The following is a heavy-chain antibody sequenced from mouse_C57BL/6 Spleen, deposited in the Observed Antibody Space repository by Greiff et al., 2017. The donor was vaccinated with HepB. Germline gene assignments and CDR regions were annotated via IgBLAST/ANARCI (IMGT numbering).Heavy chain of an antibody. CDR3: TRYHYDYDVDY. J-gene: IGHJ2*01. CDR2: IDPETGGT. CDR1: GYTFTDYE. D-gene: IGHD2-4*01. Sequence: QVQLKESGAELVRPGASVTLSCKASGYTFTDYEMHWVKQTPVHGLEWIGAIDPETGGTAYNQKFKGKAILTADKSSSTAYMELRSLTSEDSAVYYCTRYHYDYDVDYWGQGTTLTVSS. V-gene: IGHV1-15*01.